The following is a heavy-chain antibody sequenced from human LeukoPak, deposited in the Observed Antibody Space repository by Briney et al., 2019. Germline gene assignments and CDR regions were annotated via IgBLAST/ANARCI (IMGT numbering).Heavy chain of an antibody. V-gene: IGHV1-2*02. CDR3: ARDLDNYSGSGSYYNGDPLFQH. Sequence: ASVKVSFKASGYTFTGFCIHWVRQAPGQGLEWMGWLNPNSGGTNYAQNFQGRVTMTRDTSISTGYMELSRLRSDDTAVYYCARDLDNYSGSGSYYNGDPLFQHWGQGTLVTVSS. CDR2: LNPNSGGT. D-gene: IGHD3-10*01. CDR1: GYTFTGFC. J-gene: IGHJ1*01.